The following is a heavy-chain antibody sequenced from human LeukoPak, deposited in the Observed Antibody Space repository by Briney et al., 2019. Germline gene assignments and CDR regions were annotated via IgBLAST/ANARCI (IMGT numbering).Heavy chain of an antibody. J-gene: IGHJ1*01. CDR3: AGTNYYGSGSAEYFQH. CDR2: FSTSGRSI. D-gene: IGHD3-10*01. Sequence: GGSLRLSCAASGFTFSSYEMNWVRQAPGKGLEWVSYFSTSGRSIYYADSVKGRFTNSRDNPKNSLYLQMNSLRAEDTAVYYCAGTNYYGSGSAEYFQHWGQGTLVTVSS. V-gene: IGHV3-48*03. CDR1: GFTFSSYE.